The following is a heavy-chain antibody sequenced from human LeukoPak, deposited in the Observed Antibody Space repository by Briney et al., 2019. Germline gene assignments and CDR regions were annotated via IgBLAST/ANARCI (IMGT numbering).Heavy chain of an antibody. CDR3: ARDGYYYDRSGWNDAFDL. CDR1: GFTLSSDS. D-gene: IGHD3-22*01. Sequence: PGGSLRLSCAASGFTLSSDSMNWVRQAPGRGLEWVSCISSSGTDTYYADSVRGRFTISRDSAKNSLYLQMNSLRAEDTAVYYCARDGYYYDRSGWNDAFDLWGQGTMVTVSS. CDR2: ISSSGTDT. J-gene: IGHJ3*01. V-gene: IGHV3-21*05.